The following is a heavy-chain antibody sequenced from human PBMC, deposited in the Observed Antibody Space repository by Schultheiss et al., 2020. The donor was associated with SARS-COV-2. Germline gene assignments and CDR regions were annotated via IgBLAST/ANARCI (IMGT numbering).Heavy chain of an antibody. Sequence: SETLSLTCTVSGGSINGYYWSWIRQPPGKGLEWIGYIYYSGSTNYNPSLKSRVTISVDTSKNQFSLKLSSVTAADTAVYYCARRRGYSMDVWGQGTTVTVSS. CDR3: ARRRGYSMDV. J-gene: IGHJ6*02. D-gene: IGHD5-12*01. V-gene: IGHV4-59*01. CDR1: GGSINGYY. CDR2: IYYSGST.